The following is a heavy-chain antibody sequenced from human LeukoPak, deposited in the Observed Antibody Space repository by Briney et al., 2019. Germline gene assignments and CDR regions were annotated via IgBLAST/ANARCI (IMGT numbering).Heavy chain of an antibody. Sequence: ASVKVSCKASGGTFSSYAISWVGQAPGQGLEWMGGIIPIFGTANYAQKFQGRVTITADESTSTAYMELSSLRSEDTAVYYCARGVVATIFGFDYWGQGTLVTVSS. D-gene: IGHD5-12*01. CDR3: ARGVVATIFGFDY. V-gene: IGHV1-69*13. CDR1: GGTFSSYA. J-gene: IGHJ4*02. CDR2: IIPIFGTA.